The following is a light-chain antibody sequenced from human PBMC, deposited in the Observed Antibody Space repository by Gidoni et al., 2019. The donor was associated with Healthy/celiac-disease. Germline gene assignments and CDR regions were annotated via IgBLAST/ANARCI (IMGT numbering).Light chain of an antibody. CDR2: WAS. CDR3: QQYYSTPYT. J-gene: IGKJ2*01. V-gene: IGKV4-1*01. Sequence: DIVMPQSPDSLAVSLGERATINCKSSQNVLYNSNNKNYLAWYQQKPGPPPKLLIYWASTRESGVPDRFSGSGSGTDFTLTISSLQAEDVAVYYCQQYYSTPYTFGQGTKLEIK. CDR1: QNVLYNSNNKNY.